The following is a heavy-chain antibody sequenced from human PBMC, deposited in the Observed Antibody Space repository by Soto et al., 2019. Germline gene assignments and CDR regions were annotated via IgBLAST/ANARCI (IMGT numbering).Heavy chain of an antibody. Sequence: QGQLVESGGGVVQPGTSLRLSCAASGFGFNGYALHWVRQAPGKGLEWVAAISCDGRNVDYANSVKGRFTISRDNSRETLFLQLNSLRTEGTAIDYCATDGVLTNTVRFYYFAFWGRGTMVTVSS. D-gene: IGHD2-8*02. J-gene: IGHJ4*02. V-gene: IGHV3-30*04. CDR2: ISCDGRNV. CDR1: GFGFNGYA. CDR3: ATDGVLTNTVRFYYFAF.